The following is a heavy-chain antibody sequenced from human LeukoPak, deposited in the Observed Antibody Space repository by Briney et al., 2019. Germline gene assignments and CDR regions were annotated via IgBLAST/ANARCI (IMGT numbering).Heavy chain of an antibody. D-gene: IGHD4-17*01. CDR3: AKDTYGDYGSVDY. CDR1: GFTFRSVG. V-gene: IGHV3-30*18. CDR2: ISHDGSNY. J-gene: IGHJ4*02. Sequence: QSGGSLRLSCAASGFTFRSVGMHWVRQAPGKGLEWVAVISHDGSNYYYGDSVKGRFTISRDNSKNTLYLQMTNLRSEDTAVYYCAKDTYGDYGSVDYWGQGTLVTVSS.